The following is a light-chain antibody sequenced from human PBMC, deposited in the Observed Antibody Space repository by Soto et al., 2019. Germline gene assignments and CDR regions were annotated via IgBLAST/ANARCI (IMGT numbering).Light chain of an antibody. V-gene: IGLV2-11*01. CDR2: DVS. Sequence: QSALTQPRSVSGSPGQSVTISCTGTSSDVGCYNYVSWYQQHPAKAPKLMIYDVSKRPSGVPDRFSGAKSGSTASLTISGLQAEDEADYYCCSYAGSYPFEVVFGGGTKLTVL. CDR3: CSYAGSYPFEVV. J-gene: IGLJ2*01. CDR1: SSDVGCYNY.